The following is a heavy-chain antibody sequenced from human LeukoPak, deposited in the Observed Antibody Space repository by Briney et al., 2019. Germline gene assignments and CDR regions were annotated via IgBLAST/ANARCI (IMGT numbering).Heavy chain of an antibody. V-gene: IGHV3-30*14. CDR2: ISYDGSNK. CDR1: GFTFSSYP. CDR3: ARDEGYDSSGYYYYFDY. Sequence: GGSLRLSCAASGFTFSSYPMHWVRQAPGKGLEWVAIISYDGSNKYYADSVKGRFTISRDNSKNTLYLQMNSLRAEDTAVYYCARDEGYDSSGYYYYFDYWGQGTLVTVSS. J-gene: IGHJ4*02. D-gene: IGHD3-22*01.